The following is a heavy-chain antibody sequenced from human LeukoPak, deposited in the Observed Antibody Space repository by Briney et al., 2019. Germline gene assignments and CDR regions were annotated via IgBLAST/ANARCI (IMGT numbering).Heavy chain of an antibody. D-gene: IGHD3-9*01. CDR3: AKVPGVYYDSLTGYGSGWFDP. V-gene: IGHV4-59*12. CDR2: IYYSGST. Sequence: SETLSLTCTVSGGSISSYYWSWIRQPPGKGLEWIGYIYYSGSTNYNPSLKSRVTISVDPSKNQFSLKVRYVTAADTAVYYCAKVPGVYYDSLTGYGSGWFDPWSQGTLVTVSS. CDR1: GGSISSYY. J-gene: IGHJ5*02.